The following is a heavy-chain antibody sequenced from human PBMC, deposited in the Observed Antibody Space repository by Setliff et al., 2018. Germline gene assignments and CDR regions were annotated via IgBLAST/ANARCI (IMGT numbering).Heavy chain of an antibody. V-gene: IGHV1-18*01. CDR3: SRLVRYCTTTSCQRLSGDEY. CDR2: ISAYSGKA. CDR1: GYTFSDYG. J-gene: IGHJ4*02. D-gene: IGHD2-2*01. Sequence: ASVKVSCKASGYTFSDYGITWVRQAPGQGLAWMGWISAYSGKAYYAQKLQDRATMTTDTSTGTAYLELRSLRSDDTAVYYCSRLVRYCTTTSCQRLSGDEYWGQGTLVTVSS.